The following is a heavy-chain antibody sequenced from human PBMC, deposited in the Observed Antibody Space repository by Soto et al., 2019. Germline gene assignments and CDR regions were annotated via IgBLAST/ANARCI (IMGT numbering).Heavy chain of an antibody. CDR3: AKAKNDYNWDNRPPFDY. D-gene: IGHD1-20*01. CDR1: GFTLRNYA. CDR2: ISANDVGT. J-gene: IGHJ4*02. V-gene: IGHV3-23*01. Sequence: GGSLRLSCEASGFTLRNYAMTWVRQAPGKGLEWVSLISANDVGTYYAESVKTRFTISTDQSRNTVYLQMDSLRADDTAIYYCAKAKNDYNWDNRPPFDYWGQGTLVTV.